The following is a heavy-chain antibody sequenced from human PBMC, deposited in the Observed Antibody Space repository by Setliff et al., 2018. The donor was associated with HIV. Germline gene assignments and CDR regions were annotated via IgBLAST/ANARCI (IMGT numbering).Heavy chain of an antibody. D-gene: IGHD3-10*01. CDR3: ASGKGVRGVIITGGLDV. J-gene: IGHJ6*04. CDR1: GHTFRNYD. CDR2: MNPNSGDT. Sequence: ASVTVSCKASGHTFRNYDVIWVRRATGQGLEWMGWMNPNSGDTGYAQKFQCRVIMNRDTSISTAYMELNSLPSADTAVYYCASGKGVRGVIITGGLDVWGKGTTVTVSS. V-gene: IGHV1-8*01.